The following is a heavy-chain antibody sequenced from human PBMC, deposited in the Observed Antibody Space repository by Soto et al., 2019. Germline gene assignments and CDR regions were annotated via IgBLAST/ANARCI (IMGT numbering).Heavy chain of an antibody. V-gene: IGHV3-48*02. J-gene: IGHJ4*02. Sequence: GGSLRLSCAASGFTFSHYSMNWVRQAPGKGLEWISYISWNSDTVFYADSVKGRFTSSRDNAENSLYLQMNRLRDGDTAVYYCARVEGGGLDYWGQGALVTVSS. D-gene: IGHD3-16*01. CDR1: GFTFSHYS. CDR3: ARVEGGGLDY. CDR2: ISWNSDTV.